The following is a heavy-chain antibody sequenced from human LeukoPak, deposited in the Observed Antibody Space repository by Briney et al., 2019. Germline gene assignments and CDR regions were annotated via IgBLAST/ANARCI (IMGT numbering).Heavy chain of an antibody. J-gene: IGHJ4*02. D-gene: IGHD1-26*01. CDR3: AKVHEGGATRHYYFDY. Sequence: GGSLRLSCAASGFTFSSYAMSWVRQAPGKGLEWVSAISGSGGSTYYADSVKGRFTISRDNSKNTLYLQMNSLRAEDTAVYYCAKVHEGGATRHYYFDYWGQGTLVTVSS. CDR1: GFTFSSYA. CDR2: ISGSGGST. V-gene: IGHV3-23*01.